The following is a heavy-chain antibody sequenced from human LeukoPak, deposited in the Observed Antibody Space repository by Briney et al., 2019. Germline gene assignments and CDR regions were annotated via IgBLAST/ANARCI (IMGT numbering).Heavy chain of an antibody. V-gene: IGHV3-30*18. J-gene: IGHJ4*02. Sequence: GGSLRLSCAASGFTLTTYGMHWVREAPRKGLEWVAVISHDAINKDYADSVKGRFTISRDTAKNTVSLQMNSLRVEDTAVYYWAKDRIGVAAPKAYFDYWGQGTLVTVSS. CDR3: AKDRIGVAAPKAYFDY. D-gene: IGHD6-19*01. CDR1: GFTLTTYG. CDR2: ISHDAINK.